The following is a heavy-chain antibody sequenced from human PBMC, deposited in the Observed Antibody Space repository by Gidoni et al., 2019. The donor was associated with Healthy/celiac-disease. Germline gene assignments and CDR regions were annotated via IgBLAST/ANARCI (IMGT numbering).Heavy chain of an antibody. CDR1: GFTFSRYG. Sequence: QVQLVESGGGVVQPGRSLRLSCAASGFTFSRYGMHWVRQAPGKGLEWVAVIWYDGSNKYYADSVKGRFTISRDNSKNTLYLQMNSLRAEDTAVYYCAREGPARGGYPYYFDYWGQGTLVTVSS. CDR3: AREGPARGGYPYYFDY. D-gene: IGHD2-2*01. CDR2: IWYDGSNK. J-gene: IGHJ4*02. V-gene: IGHV3-33*01.